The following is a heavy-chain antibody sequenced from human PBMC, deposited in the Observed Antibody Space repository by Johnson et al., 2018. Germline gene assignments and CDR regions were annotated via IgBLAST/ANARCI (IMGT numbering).Heavy chain of an antibody. CDR3: ARAAAAGPYYYYYGMDV. D-gene: IGHD6-13*01. V-gene: IGHV3-23*04. Sequence: VQLVQSGGGLVQPGGSLRLSCAASGFTFSSYAMHWVRQAPGKGLEWVSGISWNSGSIGYADSVKGRFTISSDNSKNTLYLQMNSLRAEDTAVYYCARAAAAGPYYYYYGMDVWGQGTTVTVSS. CDR2: ISWNSGSI. CDR1: GFTFSSYA. J-gene: IGHJ6*02.